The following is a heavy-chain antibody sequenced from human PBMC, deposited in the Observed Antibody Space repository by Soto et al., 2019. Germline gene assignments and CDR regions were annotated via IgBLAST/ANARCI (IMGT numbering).Heavy chain of an antibody. Sequence: ASVKVSCKASRYPFTSYDIHWVRQATGQGLEWMGWMNPNSGNTAFAQKFQDRVTMTRNTSTRIAYMELSSLRSEDTAVYYCARETYNSGESAFDIWG. D-gene: IGHD3-22*01. CDR3: ARETYNSGESAFDI. CDR1: RYPFTSYD. J-gene: IGHJ3*02. V-gene: IGHV1-8*01. CDR2: MNPNSGNT.